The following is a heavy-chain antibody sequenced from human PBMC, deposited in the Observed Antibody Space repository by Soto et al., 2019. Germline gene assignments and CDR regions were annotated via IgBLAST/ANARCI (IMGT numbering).Heavy chain of an antibody. Sequence: SETLSLTCAVSGGSISSSNWWSWVRQPPGKGLEWIGEIYHSGSTNYNPSLKSRVTISVDKSKNQFSLKLSSVTAADTAVYYCASVLGGSGYYGSGSYRDYWGQGTLVTVS. CDR2: IYHSGST. CDR1: GGSISSSNW. CDR3: ASVLGGSGYYGSGSYRDY. V-gene: IGHV4-4*02. J-gene: IGHJ4*02. D-gene: IGHD3-10*01.